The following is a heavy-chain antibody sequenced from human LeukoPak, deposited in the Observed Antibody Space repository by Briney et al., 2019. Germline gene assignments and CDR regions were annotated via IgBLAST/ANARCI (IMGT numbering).Heavy chain of an antibody. CDR1: GGSISSGSYY. D-gene: IGHD4-17*01. J-gene: IGHJ5*02. CDR3: ARTTVTTWGWFDP. CDR2: VNLSGNT. V-gene: IGHV4-61*09. Sequence: SQTLSLTCTVSGGSISSGSYYWSWIRQPAGKGLEWIGEVNLSGNTNYNPSLKSRVTISVDTSNNQLSLKLSSVTAADTAVYYCARTTVTTWGWFDPWGQGTLVTVSS.